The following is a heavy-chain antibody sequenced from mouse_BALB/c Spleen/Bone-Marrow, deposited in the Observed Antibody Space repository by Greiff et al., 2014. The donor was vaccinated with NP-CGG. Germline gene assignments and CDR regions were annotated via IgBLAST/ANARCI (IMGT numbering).Heavy chain of an antibody. CDR2: INPSNGRT. CDR3: ARSDGYYPYYYAMDY. Sequence: VQLQQSGAELVKPGASVKLSCKASGYTFTSYWMHRVKQRPGQGLEWIGEINPSNGRTNYNEKFKSKATLTVDKSSSTAYMQLSSLTSEDSAVYYCARSDGYYPYYYAMDYWGQGTSVTVSS. CDR1: GYTFTSYW. D-gene: IGHD2-3*01. J-gene: IGHJ4*01. V-gene: IGHV1S81*02.